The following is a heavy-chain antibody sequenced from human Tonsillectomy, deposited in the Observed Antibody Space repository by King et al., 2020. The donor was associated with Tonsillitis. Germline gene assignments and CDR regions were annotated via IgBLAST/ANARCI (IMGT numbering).Heavy chain of an antibody. CDR2: IYPGDSET. V-gene: IGHV5-51*01. Sequence: QLVQSGAEVKKPGESVKISCKGAGYSFTNYWIGWVRQMPGKGLEWMGVIYPGDSETRYSPSFQGQVTISADKSIRIVYLQWSSLKASDTAMYYCARHEVVPRGGRPATFVFDMGGQGTMVTVSA. D-gene: IGHD1-26*01. CDR1: GYSFTNYW. CDR3: ARHEVVPRGGRPATFVFDM. J-gene: IGHJ3*02.